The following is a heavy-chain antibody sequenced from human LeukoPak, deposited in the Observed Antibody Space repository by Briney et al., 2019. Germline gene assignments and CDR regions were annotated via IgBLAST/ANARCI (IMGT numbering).Heavy chain of an antibody. CDR2: VSAYNGNT. D-gene: IGHD2-2*02. CDR1: GYTFTSYG. CDR3: ARLYCSSTSCYTGYYYYGMDV. V-gene: IGHV1-18*01. Sequence: ASVKVSCKASGYTFTSYGISWVRRAPGQGLEWMGWVSAYNGNTNYAQKLQGRVTMTTDTSTSTAYMELRSLRSDDTAVYYCARLYCSSTSCYTGYYYYGMDVWGQGTTVTVSS. J-gene: IGHJ6*02.